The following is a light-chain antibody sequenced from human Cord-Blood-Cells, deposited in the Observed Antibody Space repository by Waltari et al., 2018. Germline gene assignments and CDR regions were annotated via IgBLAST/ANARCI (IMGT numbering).Light chain of an antibody. Sequence: DRVTITCRASQSISSYLNWYQQKPGKAPKLLIYAASSLQSGVPSRFSGSESGTDFTLTISSLQPEDFATYYCQQSYSTLSYSFGQGTKLEIK. CDR3: QQSYSTLSYS. J-gene: IGKJ2*03. CDR2: AAS. V-gene: IGKV1-39*01. CDR1: QSISSY.